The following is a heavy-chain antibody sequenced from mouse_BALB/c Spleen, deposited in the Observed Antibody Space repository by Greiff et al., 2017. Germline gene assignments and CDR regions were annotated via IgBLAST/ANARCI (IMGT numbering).Heavy chain of an antibody. CDR3: AREKCRFITTPRGFAY. J-gene: IGHJ3*01. CDR2: ISDGGSYT. CDR1: GFTFSDYY. Sequence: EVQRVESGGGLVKPGGSLKLSCAASGFTFSDYYMYWVRQTPEKRLEWVATISDGGSYTYYPDSVKGRVTISRDNAKNNLYLQMSSLKSEDTAMYYCAREKCRFITTPRGFAYWGQGTLVTVSA. V-gene: IGHV5-4*02. D-gene: IGHD1-2*01.